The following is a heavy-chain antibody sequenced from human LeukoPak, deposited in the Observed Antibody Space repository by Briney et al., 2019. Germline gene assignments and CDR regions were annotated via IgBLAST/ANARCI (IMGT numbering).Heavy chain of an antibody. D-gene: IGHD3-22*01. CDR3: ARVRDYSDSSGYFGIDY. J-gene: IGHJ4*02. Sequence: ASVRVSCKASGYTYTSYTMDSVRQAPGRGLEWMGWMNTKTGNPTYAQGFTGQVVFSVDTSVSTAHLQISSLKAEDTAVYYCARVRDYSDSSGYFGIDYWGQGTLVTVSS. CDR2: MNTKTGNP. CDR1: GYTYTSYT. V-gene: IGHV7-4-1*02.